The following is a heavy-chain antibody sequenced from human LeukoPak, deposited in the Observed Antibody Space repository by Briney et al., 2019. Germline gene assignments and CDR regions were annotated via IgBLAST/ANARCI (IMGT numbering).Heavy chain of an antibody. J-gene: IGHJ4*02. D-gene: IGHD3-9*01. V-gene: IGHV3-21*01. CDR1: GFTFSSYS. CDR3: ARGLRYFHWLYDY. CDR2: ISSSSSYI. Sequence: VGSLRLSCAASGFTFSSYSMNWVRQAPGKGLEWVSSISSSSSYIYYADSVKGRFTISRDNAKNSLYLQMNSLRAEDTAVYYCARGLRYFHWLYDYWGQGTLVTVSS.